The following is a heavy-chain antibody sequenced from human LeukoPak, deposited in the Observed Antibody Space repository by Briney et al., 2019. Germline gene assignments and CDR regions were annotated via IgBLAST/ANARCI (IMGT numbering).Heavy chain of an antibody. CDR3: ARASYSYDINGWVPFDY. CDR2: IYTSGST. Sequence: SQTLSLTCTVSGNSISSGDNYWSWIRQPAGKGLEWIVRIYTSGSTNYNPSPKSRVTISGDTSKNQFSLRLSSVTAADTAVYYCARASYSYDINGWVPFDYWGQGTLVTVSS. V-gene: IGHV4-61*02. D-gene: IGHD3-22*01. J-gene: IGHJ4*02. CDR1: GNSISSGDNY.